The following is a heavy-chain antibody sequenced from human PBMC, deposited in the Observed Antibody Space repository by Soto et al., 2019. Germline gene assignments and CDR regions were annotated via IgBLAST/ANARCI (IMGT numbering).Heavy chain of an antibody. CDR1: GYSVSSSDYY. D-gene: IGHD2-15*01. CDR2: MLYSGLT. Sequence: PSETLSLTCSVSGYSVSSSDYYWAWIRQPPGKGLEWIGSMLYSGLTYYNPSLKSRVTLSVDTSKNQFSVRLSSVTASDTAVYYCAPLSVSLSGPYGIHVWGQGTTVTVSS. J-gene: IGHJ6*02. CDR3: APLSVSLSGPYGIHV. V-gene: IGHV4-39*01.